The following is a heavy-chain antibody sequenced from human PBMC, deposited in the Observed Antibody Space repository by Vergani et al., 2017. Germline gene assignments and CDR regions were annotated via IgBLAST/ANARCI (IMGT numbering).Heavy chain of an antibody. J-gene: IGHJ4*02. CDR3: ARDLGXIVATTPGADYFDY. V-gene: IGHV1-18*01. Sequence: QVQLVQSGAEVKKPGASLKVSCKASGYTFTSYGISWVRQAPGQGLEWMGWISAYNGNTNYAQKLQGRVTMTTDTSTSTAYMELRSLRSDDTAVYYCARDLGXIVATTPGADYFDYWGQGTLVTVSS. CDR2: ISAYNGNT. CDR1: GYTFTSYG. D-gene: IGHD5-12*01.